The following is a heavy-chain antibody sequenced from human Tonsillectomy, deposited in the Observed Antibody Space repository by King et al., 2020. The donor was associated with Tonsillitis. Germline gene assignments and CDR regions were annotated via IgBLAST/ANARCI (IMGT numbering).Heavy chain of an antibody. CDR1: GYTFTSYG. V-gene: IGHV1-18*01. D-gene: IGHD2-2*01. CDR2: ISAYNGNT. CDR3: ARVGEYCSSSSCYHTDLYFYAMDV. J-gene: IGHJ6*02. Sequence: QLVQSGAEVKKPGASVKVSCKASGYTFTSYGISWVRQAPGQGLEWMGWISAYNGNTNYAQKLQGRVTMTTDTSTSTAYMELRSLRSDDTAVYYCARVGEYCSSSSCYHTDLYFYAMDVWGQGTTVTVSS.